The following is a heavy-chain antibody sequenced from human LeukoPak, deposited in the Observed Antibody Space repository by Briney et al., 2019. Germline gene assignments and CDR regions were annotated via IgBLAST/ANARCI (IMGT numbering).Heavy chain of an antibody. CDR1: GYTFTSYY. CDR2: INPSGDTT. D-gene: IGHD6-19*01. V-gene: IGHV1-46*01. J-gene: IGHJ4*02. CDR3: ARGDRSGWSTGDF. Sequence: GASVKVSCKASGYTFTSYYMHWVRQAPGQGLEWMGFINPSGDTTTYAQKFQGRVTMTRDTSTTTFYMQLSSLTSEDTAVYYCARGDRSGWSTGDFWGQGTQVTVSS.